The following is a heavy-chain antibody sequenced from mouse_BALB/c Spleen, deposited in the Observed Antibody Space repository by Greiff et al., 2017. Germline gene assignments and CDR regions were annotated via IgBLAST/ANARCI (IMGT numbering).Heavy chain of an antibody. Sequence: DVQLQESGPELVKPGASVKIPCKASGYTFTDYNMDWVKQSHGKSLEWIGDINPNNGGTIYNQKFKGKATLTVDKSSSTAYMELRSLTSEDTAVYYCARSVTPYYFDYWGQGTTLTVSS. CDR3: ARSVTPYYFDY. J-gene: IGHJ2*01. CDR2: INPNNGGT. V-gene: IGHV1-18*01. CDR1: GYTFTDYN. D-gene: IGHD2-12*01.